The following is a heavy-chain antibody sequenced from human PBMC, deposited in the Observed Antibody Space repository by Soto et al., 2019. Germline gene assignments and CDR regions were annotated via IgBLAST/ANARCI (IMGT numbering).Heavy chain of an antibody. CDR3: ARGPTSLPGY. V-gene: IGHV3-33*01. J-gene: IGHJ4*02. Sequence: QVQLVESGGGVVQPGRSLRLSCAASGFTFSSYGMHWVRQAPGKGLEWVAVIWYDGSNKYYADSVKGRFTISRDNSKNTRYLQMNSLRAEDTAVYYCARGPTSLPGYWGQGTLVTVSS. CDR2: IWYDGSNK. CDR1: GFTFSSYG.